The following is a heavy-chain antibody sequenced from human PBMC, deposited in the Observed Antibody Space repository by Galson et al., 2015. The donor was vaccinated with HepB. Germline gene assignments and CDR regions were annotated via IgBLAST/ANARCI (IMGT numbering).Heavy chain of an antibody. CDR3: ARDPPGVAAAGSGY. CDR1: GFTVYNYY. D-gene: IGHD6-13*01. Sequence: SLRLSCAVSGFTVYNYYMSWVRQAPGKGLEWVSLIYSGGSTHYADSVKGRFTISRDKSKNTLYLEMNSLKPEDTAVYYCARDPPGVAAAGSGYWGQGTLVTVSS. V-gene: IGHV3-66*02. J-gene: IGHJ4*02. CDR2: IYSGGST.